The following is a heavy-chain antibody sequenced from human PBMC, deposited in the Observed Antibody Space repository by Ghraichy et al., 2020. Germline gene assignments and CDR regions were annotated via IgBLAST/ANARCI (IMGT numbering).Heavy chain of an antibody. CDR2: IKAYGSER. D-gene: IGHD4-17*01. CDR1: GFSFSRHW. J-gene: IGHJ4*02. Sequence: GGSLRLSCSASGFSFSRHWMSWVRQAPGKGLEWVASIKAYGSERHYVDSVKGRFTISRDNAENSVSLEMNTLRAEDTAIYYCARDPYGDYKYGGTDYWGQGTLVAVSS. V-gene: IGHV3-7*03. CDR3: ARDPYGDYKYGGTDY.